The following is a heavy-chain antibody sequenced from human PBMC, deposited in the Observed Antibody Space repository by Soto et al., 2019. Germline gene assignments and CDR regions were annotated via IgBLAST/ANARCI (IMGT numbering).Heavy chain of an antibody. CDR3: ARETTVGNFDY. J-gene: IGHJ4*02. CDR1: GGSISSDDYS. D-gene: IGHD4-17*01. Sequence: NPSETLSLTCVVSGGSISSDDYSWNWIRQPPGKGLEWIGYIYHSGSTYYNPSLKSRVTMSVDKSGNQFSLKLSSVTAADTAVYYCARETTVGNFDYWGQGTLVTVSS. V-gene: IGHV4-30-2*01. CDR2: IYHSGST.